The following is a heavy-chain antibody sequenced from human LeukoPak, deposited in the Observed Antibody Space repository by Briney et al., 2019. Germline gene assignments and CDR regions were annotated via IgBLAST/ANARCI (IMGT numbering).Heavy chain of an antibody. CDR2: ISTSSASK. D-gene: IGHD6-13*01. Sequence: GGSLRLSCVASGFTLSSYSMSWVHQAPGKGLEWVSSISTSSASKFYADSVKGRFTISRDNAKNSLYLQMNSLRAEDTAVYYCARAPIDSNSWYHAFDIWGQGTMVTVSS. CDR3: ARAPIDSNSWYHAFDI. CDR1: GFTLSSYS. J-gene: IGHJ3*02. V-gene: IGHV3-21*01.